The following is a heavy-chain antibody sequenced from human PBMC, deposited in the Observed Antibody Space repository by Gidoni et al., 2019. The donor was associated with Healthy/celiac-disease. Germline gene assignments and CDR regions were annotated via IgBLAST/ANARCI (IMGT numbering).Heavy chain of an antibody. V-gene: IGHV3-66*02. D-gene: IGHD6-19*01. CDR2: IYSGGST. J-gene: IGHJ4*02. CDR3: ARDQAGEQWLVLLGY. CDR1: GFTVSSNY. Sequence: EVQLVESGGGLVQPGGSLRLSCAASGFTVSSNYMSWVRQAPGKGLEWVSVIYSGGSTYYADSVKGRFTISRDNSKNTLYLQMNSLRAEDTAVYYCARDQAGEQWLVLLGYWGQGTLVTVSS.